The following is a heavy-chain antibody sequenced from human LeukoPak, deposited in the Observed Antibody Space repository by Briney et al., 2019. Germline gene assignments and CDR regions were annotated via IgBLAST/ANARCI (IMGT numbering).Heavy chain of an antibody. Sequence: GGSLGLSCTASGFTFTSYAMSWVRQAPGKGLEWLSTISDTGDSSHYAGSVQGRFAISRDNSKNTLFLQMNSLRAEDTAVYYCGCRSGGYYDYWGQGTLVTVSS. CDR2: ISDTGDSS. J-gene: IGHJ4*02. V-gene: IGHV3-23*01. D-gene: IGHD3-22*01. CDR1: GFTFTSYA. CDR3: GCRSGGYYDY.